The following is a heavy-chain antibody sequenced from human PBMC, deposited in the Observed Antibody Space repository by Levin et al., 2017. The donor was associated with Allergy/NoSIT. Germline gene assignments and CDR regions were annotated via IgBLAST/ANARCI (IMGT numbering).Heavy chain of an antibody. V-gene: IGHV3-53*01. D-gene: IGHD6-19*01. CDR2: INNIGST. CDR3: TRKGVSSGWFLEY. J-gene: IGHJ4*02. CDR1: GFIVSSDY. Sequence: GESLKISCAPSGFIVSSDYMSWVRQAPGKGLEWVSAINNIGSTYYADSVKGRFTISRDNSKNTLYLQMTNLRAEDTAVYYCTRKGVSSGWFLEYWGQGTSVTVSS.